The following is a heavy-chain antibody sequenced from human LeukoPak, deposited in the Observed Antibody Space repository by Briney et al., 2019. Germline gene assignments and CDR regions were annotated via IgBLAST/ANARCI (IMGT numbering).Heavy chain of an antibody. D-gene: IGHD3-10*01. J-gene: IGHJ5*02. Sequence: SETLSLTCAVSGGSISSSNWWSWVRQPPGKGLEWMGEIYHSGSTNYNPSLKSRLTISVDKSKNQFSLKLSSVTAADTAVYSCARGLWFGESVGGCWFDPWGQGTLVTVSS. CDR2: IYHSGST. CDR1: GGSISSSNW. V-gene: IGHV4-4*02. CDR3: ARGLWFGESVGGCWFDP.